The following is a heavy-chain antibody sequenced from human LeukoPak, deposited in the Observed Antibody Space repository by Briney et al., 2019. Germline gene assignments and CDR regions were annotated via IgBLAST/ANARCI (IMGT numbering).Heavy chain of an antibody. V-gene: IGHV1-69*02. Sequence: SSETLSCTASVGNFSNDTNSWARQPPGPGLERKWSSLPMSGIPNCANTFHSRLAIAADKSTRTAYREVSSLRFEDTAVHFCAREDGPANYYKSDHYRDHGMDVWGQGTTVTVSS. D-gene: IGHD3-10*01. J-gene: IGHJ6*02. CDR3: AREDGPANYYKSDHYRDHGMDV. CDR1: VGNFSNDT. CDR2: SLPMSGIP.